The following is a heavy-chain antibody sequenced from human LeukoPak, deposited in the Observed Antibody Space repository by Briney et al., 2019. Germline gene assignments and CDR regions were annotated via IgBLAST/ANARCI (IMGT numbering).Heavy chain of an antibody. D-gene: IGHD2-15*01. J-gene: IGHJ4*02. CDR1: GYTLTELS. Sequence: ASVKVSCKVSGYTLTELSMHWVRQAPGRGLEWMGGFDPEDGETIYAQKFQGRVTITADESTSTAYMELSSLRSEDTAVYYCAREEPDCSGGSCFFDYWGQGTLVTVSS. CDR3: AREEPDCSGGSCFFDY. V-gene: IGHV1-24*01. CDR2: FDPEDGET.